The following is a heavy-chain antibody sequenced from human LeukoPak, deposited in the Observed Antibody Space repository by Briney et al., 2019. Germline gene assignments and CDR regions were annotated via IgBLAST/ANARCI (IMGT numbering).Heavy chain of an antibody. D-gene: IGHD3-22*01. CDR3: AKGNYYFDSSGYFHFDY. CDR1: GFTFSSYA. CDR2: ISYDGSNK. Sequence: GGSLRLSCAASGFTFSSYAMHWVRQAPGKGLEWVAVISYDGSNKYYADSVKGRFTISRDNSKNTLYLQMNSLRAEDTAVYYCAKGNYYFDSSGYFHFDYWGQGTLVTVSS. J-gene: IGHJ4*02. V-gene: IGHV3-30-3*01.